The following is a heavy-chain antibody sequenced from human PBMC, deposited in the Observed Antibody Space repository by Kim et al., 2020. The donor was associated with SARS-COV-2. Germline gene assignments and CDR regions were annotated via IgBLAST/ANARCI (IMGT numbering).Heavy chain of an antibody. J-gene: IGHJ4*02. CDR2: IYYSGST. Sequence: SETLSLTCTVSGGSISSYYWSWIRQPPGKGLEWIGYIYYSGSTNYNPSLKSRVTISVDTSKNQFSLKLSSVTAADTAVYYCARGILLWFGELSPSFDYWGQGTLVTVSS. CDR3: ARGILLWFGELSPSFDY. V-gene: IGHV4-59*01. D-gene: IGHD3-10*01. CDR1: GGSISSYY.